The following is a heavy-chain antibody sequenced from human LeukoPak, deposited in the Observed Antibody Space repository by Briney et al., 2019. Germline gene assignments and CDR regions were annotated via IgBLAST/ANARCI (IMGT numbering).Heavy chain of an antibody. Sequence: GASVKVSCKASGYTFTSYYMHWVRQAPGQGLEWMGIINPSGGSTSYAQKFQGRVTMTRDMSTSTVYMELSSLRSEDTAVYYCARDQRRYYDFWSGYLGWDYYYYMDVWGKGTTVTVSS. D-gene: IGHD3-3*01. CDR3: ARDQRRYYDFWSGYLGWDYYYYMDV. CDR2: INPSGGST. J-gene: IGHJ6*03. CDR1: GYTFTSYY. V-gene: IGHV1-46*01.